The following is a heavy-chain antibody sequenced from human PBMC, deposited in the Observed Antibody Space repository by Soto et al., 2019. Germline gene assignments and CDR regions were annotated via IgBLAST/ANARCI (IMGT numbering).Heavy chain of an antibody. CDR1: GFSFSSYA. CDR3: VKDAYGDSRIFDS. CDR2: SRAFGGGT. D-gene: IGHD4-17*01. V-gene: IGHV3-64D*06. J-gene: IGHJ4*02. Sequence: GGSLRLSCSGSGFSFSSYALHWVRQAPGKRLEFVSISRAFGGGTDYADSARGRFTISRDNSKNTLYLQMNSLTPADTAVYFCVKDAYGDSRIFDSWGRGTLVTVSS.